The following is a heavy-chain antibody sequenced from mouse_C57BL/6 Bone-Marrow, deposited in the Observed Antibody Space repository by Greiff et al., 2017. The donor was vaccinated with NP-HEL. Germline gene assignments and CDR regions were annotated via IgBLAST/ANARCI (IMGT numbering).Heavy chain of an antibody. CDR3: ARGQLRLPNYYAMDY. CDR1: GYTFTSYW. V-gene: IGHV1-55*01. J-gene: IGHJ4*01. CDR2: IYPGSGST. D-gene: IGHD3-2*02. Sequence: VQLQQSGAELVKPGASVKMSCKASGYTFTSYWITWVKQRPGQGLEWIGDIYPGSGSTNYNEKFKSKATLTVDTSSSTAYMQLSSLTSEDSAVYDCARGQLRLPNYYAMDYWGQGTSVTVSS.